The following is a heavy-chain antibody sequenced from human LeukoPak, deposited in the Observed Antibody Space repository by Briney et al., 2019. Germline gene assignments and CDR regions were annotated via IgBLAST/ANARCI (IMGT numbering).Heavy chain of an antibody. V-gene: IGHV1-2*02. CDR3: ARVTEVVVPAAMDY. J-gene: IGHJ4*02. CDR2: INPNSGGT. D-gene: IGHD2-2*01. Sequence: ASVKVSCKASGYTFTGYYMHWGRQAPGQGLEWMGWINPNSGGTNYAQKFQGRVTMTRDTSISTAYMELSRLRSDDTAVYYCARVTEVVVPAAMDYWGQGTLVTVSS. CDR1: GYTFTGYY.